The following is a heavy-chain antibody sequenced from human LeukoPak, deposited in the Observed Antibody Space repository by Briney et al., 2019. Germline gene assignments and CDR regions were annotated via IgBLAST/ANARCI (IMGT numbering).Heavy chain of an antibody. J-gene: IGHJ5*02. Sequence: ASVKVSRKASGFIFTKYGISWVRQAPGQGLEWVGWISGYNGDTNYAQKLQGRVTMTTDTSTTTAYMELRSLRYDDTAFYYCARDPSNTSGWKTWFDTWGQGTLVTVSS. CDR1: GFIFTKYG. CDR2: ISGYNGDT. D-gene: IGHD6-19*01. CDR3: ARDPSNTSGWKTWFDT. V-gene: IGHV1-18*01.